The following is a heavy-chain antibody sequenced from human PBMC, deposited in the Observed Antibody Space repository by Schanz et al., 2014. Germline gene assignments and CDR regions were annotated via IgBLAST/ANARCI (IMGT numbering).Heavy chain of an antibody. J-gene: IGHJ6*02. CDR2: INPNEGI. V-gene: IGHV4-34*01. D-gene: IGHD3-3*01. CDR3: AREMGRRFFDYNYGMDV. CDR1: GGSLSGHY. Sequence: QVQLQQWGAGVLKPSETLSLTCVVSGGSLSGHYWSWIRQSPGKGLECIGEINPNEGIHHNPSLKSRVAISVDMSKNQVSLKMTSLTAADTATYYCAREMGRRFFDYNYGMDVWGQGTSVTVS.